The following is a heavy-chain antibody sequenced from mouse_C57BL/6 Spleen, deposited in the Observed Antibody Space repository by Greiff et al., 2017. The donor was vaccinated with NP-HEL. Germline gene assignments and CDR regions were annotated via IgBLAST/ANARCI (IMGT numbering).Heavy chain of an antibody. Sequence: EVKLVESGGGLVKPGGSLKLSCAASGFTFSDYGMHWVRQAPEKGLEWVAYISSGSSTIYYADTVKGRFTISRDNAKNTLYLQMTSLRSEDTAMYYCARRALYGSLDYWGQGTTLTVSS. D-gene: IGHD1-1*01. CDR3: ARRALYGSLDY. CDR1: GFTFSDYG. CDR2: ISSGSSTI. J-gene: IGHJ2*01. V-gene: IGHV5-17*01.